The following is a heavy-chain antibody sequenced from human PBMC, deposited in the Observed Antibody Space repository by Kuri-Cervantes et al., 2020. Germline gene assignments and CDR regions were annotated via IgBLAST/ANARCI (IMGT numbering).Heavy chain of an antibody. J-gene: IGHJ6*02. V-gene: IGHV4-59*06. CDR2: IYYSGST. D-gene: IGHD3-3*01. Sequence: SETLSLTCTVSGGSISSYYWSWIRQPAGKGLEWIGYIYYSGSTYYNPSLKSRVTISVDTSKNQFSLKVNSVTAADTAVYYCARGRGAILALLDVWGQGTTVTVSS. CDR1: GGSISSYY. CDR3: ARGRGAILALLDV.